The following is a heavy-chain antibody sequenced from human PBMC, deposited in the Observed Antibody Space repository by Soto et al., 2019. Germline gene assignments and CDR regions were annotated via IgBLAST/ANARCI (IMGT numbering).Heavy chain of an antibody. CDR1: GFTFNDYY. CDR2: ISSSSGYT. CDR3: ARGGTTVTDF. D-gene: IGHD4-17*01. J-gene: IGHJ4*02. Sequence: QVQLVESGGGLVKPGGSLRLSCVASGFTFNDYYMSWIRQAPGKGLEWVSYISSSSGYTNYADSVKGRFTISRDNARNSLYLQMNSLRGEDTAVYYCARGGTTVTDFWGQGTLVTVSS. V-gene: IGHV3-11*06.